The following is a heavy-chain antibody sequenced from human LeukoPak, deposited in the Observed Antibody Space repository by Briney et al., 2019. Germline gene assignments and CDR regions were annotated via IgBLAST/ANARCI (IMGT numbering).Heavy chain of an antibody. J-gene: IGHJ4*02. CDR1: GYTFIDYS. D-gene: IGHD6-19*01. CDR3: ARDKQQWLVTNY. Sequence: ASMKVSCKASGYTFIDYSIHWVRQAPGQGLEWMGRINPNSGDTNYVQKFQGRVTMTRDTSISTAYMELSRLRSDDTAVYYCARDKQQWLVTNYWGQGTLVTVSS. CDR2: INPNSGDT. V-gene: IGHV1-2*06.